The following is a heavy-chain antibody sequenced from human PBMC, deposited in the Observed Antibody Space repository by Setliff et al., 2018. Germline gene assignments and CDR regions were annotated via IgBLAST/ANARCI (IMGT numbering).Heavy chain of an antibody. CDR1: GGSISSGGYY. Sequence: PSETLSLTCTVSGGSISSGGYYWSWIRQHPGKGLEWIGYIYYSGSTYYTPSLKSRVTLSVDTSRNHFSLKLNSVTAADTAVYYCARSGYYSIDAFDIWGQGTMVTVSS. CDR3: ARSGYYSIDAFDI. J-gene: IGHJ3*02. CDR2: IYYSGST. V-gene: IGHV4-31*03. D-gene: IGHD3-22*01.